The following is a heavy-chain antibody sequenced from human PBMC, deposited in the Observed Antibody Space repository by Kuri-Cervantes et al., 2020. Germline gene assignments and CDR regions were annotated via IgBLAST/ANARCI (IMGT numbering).Heavy chain of an antibody. J-gene: IGHJ6*02. V-gene: IGHV1-2*04. CDR1: GYTFTSYD. CDR3: ARAQGGIFFPYYGMDV. CDR2: MNPNSGGT. Sequence: ASVKVSCKASGYTFTSYDINWVRQATGQGLEWMGWMNPNSGGTNYAQKFQGWVTMTRDTSISTAYMELSRLRSDDTAVYYCARAQGGIFFPYYGMDVWGQGTTVTVSS. D-gene: IGHD3-9*01.